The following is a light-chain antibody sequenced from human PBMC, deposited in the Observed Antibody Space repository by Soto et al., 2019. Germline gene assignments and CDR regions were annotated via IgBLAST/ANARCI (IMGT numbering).Light chain of an antibody. CDR2: GAY. V-gene: IGKV3-15*01. J-gene: IGKJ4*01. CDR1: QSVGNN. Sequence: SPSTLSLYKGERATLSCRASQSVGNNLAWYQQKPGQAPRLLIYGAYTGATGIPARFSGSGSGTDFTLTISSLQSEDFALYRSPQSSSAPLPFGGVT. CDR3: PQSSSAPLP.